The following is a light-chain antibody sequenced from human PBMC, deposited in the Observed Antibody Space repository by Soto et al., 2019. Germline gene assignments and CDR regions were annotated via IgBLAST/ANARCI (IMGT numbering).Light chain of an antibody. J-gene: IGKJ4*01. Sequence: DIQMTQSPSSLSASVGDSVTITCRASQRISTYLAWFQLKPGKAPKFLISSASILETGVPSRFSGSGSGTDFTLTISSLQPEDFATYACQQYVTYPLTFGGGTKVEN. CDR1: QRISTY. CDR3: QQYVTYPLT. V-gene: IGKV1-16*01. CDR2: SAS.